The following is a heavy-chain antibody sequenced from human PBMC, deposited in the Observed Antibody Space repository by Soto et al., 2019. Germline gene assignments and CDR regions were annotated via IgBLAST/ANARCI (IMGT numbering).Heavy chain of an antibody. V-gene: IGHV1-3*01. J-gene: IGHJ6*02. CDR1: GYTFTSYA. Sequence: ASVKVSCKASGYTFTSYAMHWVRQAPGQRLEWMGWINAGNGNTKYSQKFQGRVTITRDTSAGTAYMELSSLRSEDTAVYYCARVYKDPIGYCSGGSCYSRYYYGMDVWGQGTTVTVSS. D-gene: IGHD2-15*01. CDR3: ARVYKDPIGYCSGGSCYSRYYYGMDV. CDR2: INAGNGNT.